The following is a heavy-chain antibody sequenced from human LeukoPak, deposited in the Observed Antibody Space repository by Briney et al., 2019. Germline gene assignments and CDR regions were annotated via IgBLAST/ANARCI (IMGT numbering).Heavy chain of an antibody. J-gene: IGHJ4*02. V-gene: IGHV1-46*01. CDR1: GGTFSSYA. D-gene: IGHD3-22*01. Sequence: ASVKVSCKASGGTFSSYAISWVRQAPGQGLEWMGIINPSGGSTSYAQKFQGRVTMTRDTSTSTVYMELSSLRSEDTVVYYCARGGSVIVVVIDFDYWGQGTLVTVSS. CDR3: ARGGSVIVVVIDFDY. CDR2: INPSGGST.